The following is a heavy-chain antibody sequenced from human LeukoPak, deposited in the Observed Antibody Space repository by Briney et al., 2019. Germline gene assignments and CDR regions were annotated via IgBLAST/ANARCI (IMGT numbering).Heavy chain of an antibody. CDR2: ISAYNGNT. CDR1: GYTFTSYG. J-gene: IGHJ3*02. CDR3: ARDEHYDSSGYSDAFDI. V-gene: IGHV1-18*01. Sequence: ASVKVSCKVSGYTFTSYGISWVRQAPGQGLEWMGWISAYNGNTNYAQKLQGRVTMTTDTSTSTAYMELRSLRSDDTAVYYCARDEHYDSSGYSDAFDIWGQGTMVTVSS. D-gene: IGHD3-22*01.